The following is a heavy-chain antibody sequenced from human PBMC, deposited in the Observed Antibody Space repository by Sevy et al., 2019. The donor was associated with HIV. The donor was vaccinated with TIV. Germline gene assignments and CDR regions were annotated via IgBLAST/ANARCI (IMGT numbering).Heavy chain of an antibody. CDR3: AKDRGRIAAAAYYFDY. CDR1: GSTFSSYG. J-gene: IGHJ4*02. Sequence: GGSLRLSCAASGSTFSSYGMHWVRQAPGKGLEWVAFIRYDGSNKYYADSVKGRFTISRDNSKNTLYLQMNSLRAEDTAVYYCAKDRGRIAAAAYYFDYWGQGTLVTVSS. D-gene: IGHD6-13*01. V-gene: IGHV3-30*02. CDR2: IRYDGSNK.